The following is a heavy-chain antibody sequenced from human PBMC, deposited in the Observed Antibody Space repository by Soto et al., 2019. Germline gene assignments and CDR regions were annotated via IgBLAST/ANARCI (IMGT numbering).Heavy chain of an antibody. Sequence: SVKVSCKASGGTFSSYAISWVRQAPGQGLEWMGGIIPIFGTANYAQKFQGRVTITADESTSTAYMELSSLRSEDTAVYYCARPYYYGAGRPPDYYRMDVWGQGTTVTVSS. J-gene: IGHJ6*02. CDR1: GGTFSSYA. CDR3: ARPYYYGAGRPPDYYRMDV. CDR2: IIPIFGTA. D-gene: IGHD3-10*01. V-gene: IGHV1-69*13.